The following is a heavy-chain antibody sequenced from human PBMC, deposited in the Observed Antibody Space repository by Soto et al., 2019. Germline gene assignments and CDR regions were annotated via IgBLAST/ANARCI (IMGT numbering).Heavy chain of an antibody. V-gene: IGHV3-30*18. CDR3: AKDPSYGDYEDYLDY. CDR2: ISYDGSNK. CDR1: GFTFSSYG. Sequence: QVQLVESGGGVVQPGRSLRLSCAASGFTFSSYGMHWVRQAPGKGLEWVAVISYDGSNKYYADSVKGRFTISRDNSKNTLYLQMNSLRAEDTAVYYCAKDPSYGDYEDYLDYWGQGTLVTVSS. J-gene: IGHJ4*02. D-gene: IGHD4-17*01.